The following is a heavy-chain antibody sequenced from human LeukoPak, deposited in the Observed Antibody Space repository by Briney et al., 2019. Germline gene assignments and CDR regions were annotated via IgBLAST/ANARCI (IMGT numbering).Heavy chain of an antibody. D-gene: IGHD4-11*01. J-gene: IGHJ6*02. CDR1: GFTFSSYG. Sequence: GGSLRLSCAASGFTFSSYGIHWVRQAPGKGLEWVAVISYDGSHKYYADSVKGRFTISRDNSKNTLFLQMNSLRAEDTAVYYCAKDLVLGPHYSNNWSGGLDVWGQGTTVTVSS. CDR2: ISYDGSHK. V-gene: IGHV3-30*18. CDR3: AKDLVLGPHYSNNWSGGLDV.